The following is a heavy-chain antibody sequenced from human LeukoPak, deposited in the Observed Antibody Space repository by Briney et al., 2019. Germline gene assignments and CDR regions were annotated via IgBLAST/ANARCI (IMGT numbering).Heavy chain of an antibody. D-gene: IGHD4-17*01. CDR3: ARLTATVSHFDY. V-gene: IGHV4-39*07. Sequence: PSETLSLTCTVSGGSIPISTYYWGWVRQPPGKGLEWIGSIYYSGSTNYNPSLKSRVTISVDTSKNQFSLKLSSVTAADTAVYYCARLTATVSHFDYWGQGTLVTVSS. J-gene: IGHJ4*02. CDR2: IYYSGST. CDR1: GGSIPISTYY.